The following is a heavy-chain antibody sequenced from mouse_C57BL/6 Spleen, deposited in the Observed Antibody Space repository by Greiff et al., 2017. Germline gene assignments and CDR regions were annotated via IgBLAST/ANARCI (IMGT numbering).Heavy chain of an antibody. V-gene: IGHV1-52*01. CDR1: GYTFTSYW. Sequence: VQLQQPGAELVRPGSSVKLSCKASGYTFTSYWMHWVKQRPIQGLEWIGNIDPSDSGTHYNQKFKDKATLTVDKSSSTAYMQLSSLTSEDSAVYYSAGGGFAYWGQGTLVTVSA. J-gene: IGHJ3*01. CDR2: IDPSDSGT. CDR3: AGGGFAY.